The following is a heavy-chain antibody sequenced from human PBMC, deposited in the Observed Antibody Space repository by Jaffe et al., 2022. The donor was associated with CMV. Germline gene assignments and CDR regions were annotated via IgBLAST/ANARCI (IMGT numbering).Heavy chain of an antibody. CDR3: ARALAHYYDSSGYNPLNY. J-gene: IGHJ4*02. Sequence: QVQLVQSGAEVKKPGASVKVSCKASGYTFTGYYMHWVRQAPGQGLEWMGWINPNSGGTNYAQKFQGRVTMTRDTSISTAYMELSRLRSDDTAVYYCARALAHYYDSSGYNPLNYWGQGTLVTVSS. D-gene: IGHD3-22*01. CDR2: INPNSGGT. CDR1: GYTFTGYY. V-gene: IGHV1-2*02.